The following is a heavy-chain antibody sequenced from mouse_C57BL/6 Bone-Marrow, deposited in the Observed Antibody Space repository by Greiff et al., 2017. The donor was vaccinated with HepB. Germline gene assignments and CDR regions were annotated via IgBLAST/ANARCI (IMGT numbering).Heavy chain of an antibody. J-gene: IGHJ2*01. CDR2: INPNNGGT. CDR1: GYTFTDYN. D-gene: IGHD1-1*01. V-gene: IGHV1-22*01. Sequence: VQLQQSGPELVKPGASVKMSCKASGYTFTDYNMHWVKQSHGKSLEWIGYINPNNGGTSYNQKFKGKATLTVNKSSSTAYMELRSLTSEDSAVYYCARRGVVGSHFDYWGQGTTLTVSS. CDR3: ARRGVVGSHFDY.